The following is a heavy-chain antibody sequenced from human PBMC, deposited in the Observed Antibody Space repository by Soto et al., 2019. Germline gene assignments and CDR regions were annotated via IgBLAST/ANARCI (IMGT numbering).Heavy chain of an antibody. CDR2: IIPIFGTA. D-gene: IGHD3-22*01. Sequence: GASVKVSCKASGGTFSSYAISWVRQAPGQGLEWMGGIIPIFGTANYAQKFQGRVTITADESTSTAYMELSSLRSEDTAVYYCARDKPDSSGYYYFDPRGQGTLVTVSS. V-gene: IGHV1-69*13. CDR1: GGTFSSYA. J-gene: IGHJ5*02. CDR3: ARDKPDSSGYYYFDP.